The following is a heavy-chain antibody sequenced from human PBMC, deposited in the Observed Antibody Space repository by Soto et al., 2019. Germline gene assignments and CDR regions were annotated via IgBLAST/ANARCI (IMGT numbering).Heavy chain of an antibody. CDR3: ARDLLNSYGYYYYGMDV. Sequence: GGYLRLSCAASGFTFSDYYMSWIRQAPGKGLEWVSYISSSGSTIYYADSVKGRFTISRDNAKNSLYLQMNSLRAEDTAVYYCARDLLNSYGYYYYGMDVWGQVTTVTVSS. CDR1: GFTFSDYY. CDR2: ISSSGSTI. V-gene: IGHV3-11*01. D-gene: IGHD5-18*01. J-gene: IGHJ6*02.